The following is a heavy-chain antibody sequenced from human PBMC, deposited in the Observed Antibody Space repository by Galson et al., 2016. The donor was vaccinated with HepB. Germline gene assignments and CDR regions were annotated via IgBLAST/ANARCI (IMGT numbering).Heavy chain of an antibody. CDR3: ARDIYEGAMDV. CDR2: IYSDGRT. CDR1: GFTYSSYS. J-gene: IGHJ6*03. V-gene: IGHV3-53*01. Sequence: SLRLSCAASGFTYSSYSMNWVRQAPGKGLEWVSSIYSDGRTYYADSVKGRFTISRDNSKNTLFLQMNGLRADDTAVYYCARDIYEGAMDVWGKGTTVTVSS. D-gene: IGHD5/OR15-5a*01.